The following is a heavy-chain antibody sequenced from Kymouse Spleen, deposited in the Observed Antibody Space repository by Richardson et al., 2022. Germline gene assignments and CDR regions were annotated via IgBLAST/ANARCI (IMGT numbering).Heavy chain of an antibody. D-gene: IGHD6-6*01. CDR2: INHSGST. CDR1: GGSFSGYY. Sequence: QVQLQQWGAGLLKPSETLSLTCAVYGGSFSGYYWSWIRQPPGKGLEWIGEINHSGSTNYNPSLKSRVTISVDTSKNQFSLKLSSVTAADTAVYYCAREGSSSSWFDYWGQGTLVTVSS. J-gene: IGHJ4*02. CDR3: AREGSSSSWFDY. V-gene: IGHV4-34*01.